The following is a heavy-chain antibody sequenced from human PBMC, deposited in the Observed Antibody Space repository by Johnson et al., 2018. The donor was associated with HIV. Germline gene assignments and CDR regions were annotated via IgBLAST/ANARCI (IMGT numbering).Heavy chain of an antibody. CDR2: IKSRTDGGTT. Sequence: EQLVESGGGLVKPGGSLRLSCAASGFTLTYAWMSWVRRAPGKGLEWVGRIKSRTDGGTTDYTAPVKGRFTISRDDSKNTLYLQMNSLKTEDTAVYFCTTRTWSDAFDIWGRGTMVTVSS. CDR3: TTRTWSDAFDI. V-gene: IGHV3-15*01. D-gene: IGHD1-1*01. J-gene: IGHJ3*02. CDR1: GFTLTYAW.